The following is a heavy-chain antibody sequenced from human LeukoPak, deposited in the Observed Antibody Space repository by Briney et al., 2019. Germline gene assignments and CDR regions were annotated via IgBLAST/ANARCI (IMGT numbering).Heavy chain of an antibody. J-gene: IGHJ5*02. V-gene: IGHV4-39*07. CDR1: GGSISSSSYY. CDR3: AREGARQYFDGDWFDP. Sequence: SETLSLTCTVSGGSISSSSYYWGWIRQPPGKGLEWIGSIYYSGSTYYNPSLKSRGTISVDTSKNQFSLKLSSVTAADTAVYYCAREGARQYFDGDWFDPWGQGTLVTVSS. CDR2: IYYSGST. D-gene: IGHD3-9*01.